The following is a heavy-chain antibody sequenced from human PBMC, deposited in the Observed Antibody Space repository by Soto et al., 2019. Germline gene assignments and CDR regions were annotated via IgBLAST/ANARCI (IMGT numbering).Heavy chain of an antibody. Sequence: PGGSLRLSCVASGFTFGSYAMSWVRRAPGKGLEWVSTINDSGDLRYYAESVRGRFTISRDNSKNTLYLEGNDLRAEDTARYHCAKAFGDWYPCEKWGLGALVTVSS. CDR1: GFTFGSYA. J-gene: IGHJ4*02. CDR3: AKAFGDWYPCEK. CDR2: INDSGDLR. V-gene: IGHV3-23*01. D-gene: IGHD6-19*01.